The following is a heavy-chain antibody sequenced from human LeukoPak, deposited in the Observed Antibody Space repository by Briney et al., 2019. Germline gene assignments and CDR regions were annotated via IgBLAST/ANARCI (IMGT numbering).Heavy chain of an antibody. Sequence: SETLSLTCTVSGGSISSYYWSWIRQPPGKGLEWIGYIYYSGSTNYNPSLKSRVTISVDTSKNQFSLKLSSVTAADTAVYYCAKCPVRGVITYMDVWGKGTTVTVSS. CDR3: AKCPVRGVITYMDV. CDR2: IYYSGST. CDR1: GGSISSYY. J-gene: IGHJ6*03. V-gene: IGHV4-59*01. D-gene: IGHD3-10*01.